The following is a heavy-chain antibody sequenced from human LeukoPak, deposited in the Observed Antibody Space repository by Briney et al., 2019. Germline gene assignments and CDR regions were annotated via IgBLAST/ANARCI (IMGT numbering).Heavy chain of an antibody. Sequence: GGSLRLSCAASGFTFSSYSMNWVRQAPGKGLEWVSSISTSSTYIYYADSVKGRFTISRDNAKNSLYLQMNSLRAEDTAVYYCASLSSSGWYSDYWGQGTLVTVSS. CDR3: ASLSSSGWYSDY. CDR1: GFTFSSYS. J-gene: IGHJ4*02. D-gene: IGHD6-19*01. V-gene: IGHV3-21*01. CDR2: ISTSSTYI.